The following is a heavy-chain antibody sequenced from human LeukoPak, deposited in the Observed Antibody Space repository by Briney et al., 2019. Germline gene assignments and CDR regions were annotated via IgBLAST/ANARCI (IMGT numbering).Heavy chain of an antibody. Sequence: GASVKVSCKASGGTFSSYAISWVRQAPGQGLEWMGGIIPIFGTANYAQKFQGRVTITADKSTSTAYMELSSLRSDDTAVYYCARAPSLIAVAGSDYYYYYMDVWGKGTTVTVSS. V-gene: IGHV1-69*06. D-gene: IGHD6-19*01. CDR2: IIPIFGTA. J-gene: IGHJ6*03. CDR3: ARAPSLIAVAGSDYYYYYMDV. CDR1: GGTFSSYA.